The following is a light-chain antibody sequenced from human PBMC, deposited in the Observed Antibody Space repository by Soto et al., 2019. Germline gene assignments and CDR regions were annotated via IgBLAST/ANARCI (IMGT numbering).Light chain of an antibody. CDR3: SSYTNINTRACV. CDR1: SGDIGSYNR. CDR2: EVT. Sequence: QSALTQPASVSGSPGQSITISCTGTSGDIGSYNRVSWYQQHPGKAPKLIIYEVTDRPSGVSNRFSGSKSGNTASLTISGRQPEEEAEYYCSSYTNINTRACVFGTGTKLTVL. J-gene: IGLJ1*01. V-gene: IGLV2-14*01.